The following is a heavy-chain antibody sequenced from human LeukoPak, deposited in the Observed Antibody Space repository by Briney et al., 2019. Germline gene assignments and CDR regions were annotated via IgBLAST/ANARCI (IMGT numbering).Heavy chain of an antibody. CDR1: GFTFDDYT. Sequence: GGSLRLSCEASGFTFDDYTMHWVRHSPGKGLEWVSLISWDGGTTYYADSVRGRFTISRDNSKNSLYLQMNSLRTEDTALYYCAKDRGYYYDSSAYGSYFDYWGQGTLVTVSS. J-gene: IGHJ4*02. D-gene: IGHD3-22*01. CDR2: ISWDGGTT. V-gene: IGHV3-43*01. CDR3: AKDRGYYYDSSAYGSYFDY.